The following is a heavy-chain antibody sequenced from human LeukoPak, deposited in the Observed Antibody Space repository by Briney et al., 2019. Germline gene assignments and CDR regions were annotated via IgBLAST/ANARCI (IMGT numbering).Heavy chain of an antibody. CDR2: IKQSGSEK. J-gene: IGHJ4*02. Sequence: GGSLRLSCAASGFTFSSYCMSWVRQAPGKGLEWVANIKQSGSEKYYVDSVKGRFTISRDNAKNSLYLQMNSLRAEDTAVYYCARVPYVWGSYRYFDYWGQGTLVTVSS. D-gene: IGHD3-16*02. CDR3: ARVPYVWGSYRYFDY. V-gene: IGHV3-7*01. CDR1: GFTFSSYC.